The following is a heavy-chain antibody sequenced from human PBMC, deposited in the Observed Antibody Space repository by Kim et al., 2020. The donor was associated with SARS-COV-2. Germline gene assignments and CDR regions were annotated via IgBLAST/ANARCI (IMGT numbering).Heavy chain of an antibody. CDR3: ARLTSREGFDY. V-gene: IGHV3-30*01. CDR2: K. J-gene: IGHJ4*02. D-gene: IGHD3-16*01. Sequence: KYSSDSVKGRFTISRDNSKNTLYLQMNSLRAEDTALYYCARLTSREGFDYWGQGTLVTVSS.